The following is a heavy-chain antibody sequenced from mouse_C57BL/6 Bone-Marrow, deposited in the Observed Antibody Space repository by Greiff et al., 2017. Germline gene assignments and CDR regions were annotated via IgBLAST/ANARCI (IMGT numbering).Heavy chain of an antibody. CDR1: GFTFSSYG. Sequence: EVMLVESGGDLVKPGGSLKLSCAASGFTFSSYGMSWVRQTPDKRLEWVATISSGGSYTYYPDSVKGRFTISRDNAKNTLYLQMSSLKAEDTAMYYCARQYDYDGAYWGQGTLVTVSA. CDR3: ARQYDYDGAY. D-gene: IGHD2-4*01. V-gene: IGHV5-6*01. CDR2: ISSGGSYT. J-gene: IGHJ3*01.